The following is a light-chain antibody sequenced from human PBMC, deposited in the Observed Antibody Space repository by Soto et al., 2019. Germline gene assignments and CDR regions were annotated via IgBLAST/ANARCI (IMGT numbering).Light chain of an antibody. CDR3: GSYARTTTREV. V-gene: IGLV2-14*01. J-gene: IGLJ1*01. CDR2: EVT. Sequence: QSVLAQPASVSGSPGQSITISCTGANSDVGGYDFVSWYQHHPGTPPKLIIYEVTHRPSGVSHRFSGSKSASTASLTISGLQVEDEADYFCGSYARTTTREVFGTGTKVTVL. CDR1: NSDVGGYDF.